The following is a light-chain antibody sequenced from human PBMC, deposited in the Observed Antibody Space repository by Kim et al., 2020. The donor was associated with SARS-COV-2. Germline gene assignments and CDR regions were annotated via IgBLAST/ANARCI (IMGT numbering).Light chain of an antibody. CDR1: QNINRW. J-gene: IGKJ5*01. Sequence: DSQMTQSPSTLSASVGDRVSITCRASQNINRWLAWYQQKPGKAPKVLIYDASTVETGVPSRFSGSGSGTEFTLTISSLQPDDFATYYCQHHNTYPITFGQGTRLEIK. CDR3: QHHNTYPIT. V-gene: IGKV1-5*01. CDR2: DAS.